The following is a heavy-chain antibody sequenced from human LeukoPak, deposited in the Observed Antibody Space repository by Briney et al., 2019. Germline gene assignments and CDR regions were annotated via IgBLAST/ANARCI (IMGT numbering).Heavy chain of an antibody. D-gene: IGHD3-10*01. Sequence: GGSLRLSCAASGFTFSDYYMSWIRQAPGKGLEWVSSISSSSSYIYYADSVKGRFTISRDNAKNSLYLQMNSLRAEDTAVYYCARDYYGSGSNFDYWGQGTLVTVSS. J-gene: IGHJ4*02. CDR3: ARDYYGSGSNFDY. CDR2: ISSSSSYI. CDR1: GFTFSDYY. V-gene: IGHV3-11*06.